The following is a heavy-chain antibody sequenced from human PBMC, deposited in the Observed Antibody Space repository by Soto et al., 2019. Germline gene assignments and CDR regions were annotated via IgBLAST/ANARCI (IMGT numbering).Heavy chain of an antibody. Sequence: ASVKVSCKASGYTFTSSGISWVRQAPGQRLEWMGWNSSDNGNTNYAQHLQGRVSMTTDTSTSTAYMDLRSLRSDDTAVYYCARDQGITTVGVYSMYYYGMDVWGQGTTVTVSS. CDR3: ARDQGITTVGVYSMYYYGMDV. V-gene: IGHV1-18*01. D-gene: IGHD3-3*01. CDR1: GYTFTSSG. J-gene: IGHJ6*02. CDR2: NSSDNGNT.